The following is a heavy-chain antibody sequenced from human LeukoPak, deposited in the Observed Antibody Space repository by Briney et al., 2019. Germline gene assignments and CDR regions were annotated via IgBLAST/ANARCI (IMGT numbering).Heavy chain of an antibody. CDR1: GFTFSSYW. Sequence: GGSLRLSCAASGFTFSSYWMSWVRQAPGKGLEWVANIKQDGSEKYYVDSVKGRFTISRDNAKNSLYLQMNSLRAEDTAVYYCARERYGDYGYFDYWGQGTLVTVSS. J-gene: IGHJ4*02. CDR3: ARERYGDYGYFDY. CDR2: IKQDGSEK. V-gene: IGHV3-7*04. D-gene: IGHD4-17*01.